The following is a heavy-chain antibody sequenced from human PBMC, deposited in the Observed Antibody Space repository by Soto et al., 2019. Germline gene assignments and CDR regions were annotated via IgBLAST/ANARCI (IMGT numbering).Heavy chain of an antibody. CDR2: IIPPLPTP. V-gene: IGHV1-69*06. CDR3: ARVGSRDAYNYVLDK. Sequence: QVQLVQSGPEVKKPGSSVKVSCTASGGIFSNFAVSWVRQAPGHGLEWMGGIIPPLPTPRYPQKFQGRVTIAAVKNIASMELSSLTSDDTAVYYWARVGSRDAYNYVLDKWGQGTLVTVSS. D-gene: IGHD3-16*01. J-gene: IGHJ4*02. CDR1: GGIFSNFA.